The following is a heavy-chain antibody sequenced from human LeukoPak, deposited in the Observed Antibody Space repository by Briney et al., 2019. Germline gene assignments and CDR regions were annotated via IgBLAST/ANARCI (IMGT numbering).Heavy chain of an antibody. Sequence: SETLSLTCTVSGGSISSYYWSWIRQPPGKGLEWIGYIYYSGSTNYNPSLKSRVTISVDTSKNQFSLKLSSVTAADTAVYYCARGGGSYPSRWGQGTLVTVSS. J-gene: IGHJ4*02. D-gene: IGHD1-26*01. CDR3: ARGGGSYPSR. V-gene: IGHV4-59*01. CDR2: IYYSGST. CDR1: GGSISSYY.